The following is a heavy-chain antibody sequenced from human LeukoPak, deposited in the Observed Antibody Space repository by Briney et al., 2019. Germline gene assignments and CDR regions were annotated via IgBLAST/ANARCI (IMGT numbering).Heavy chain of an antibody. CDR2: IYHSGST. J-gene: IGHJ3*02. V-gene: IGHV4-38-2*02. D-gene: IGHD3-16*02. CDR1: GYSISSGYY. CDR3: ARDSNDYVWGSYRPSGAFDI. Sequence: SETLSLTCTVSGYSISSGYYWGWIRQPPGKGLEWIGSIYHSGSTYYNPSLKSRVTISVDTSKNQFSLKLSSVTAADTAVYYCARDSNDYVWGSYRPSGAFDIWGQGTMVTVSS.